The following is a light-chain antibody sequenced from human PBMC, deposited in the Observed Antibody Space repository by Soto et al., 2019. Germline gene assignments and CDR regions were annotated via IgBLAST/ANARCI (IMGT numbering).Light chain of an antibody. Sequence: EIVLTQSPSTLSLSPGGRATLSCGASQNINRYLAWYHQKPGQPPRLLIYDASTRATGIPARFSGSLYGTDFNLTISSLETEDFAVYYCQQRSNWPITFGQGTRLEIK. CDR2: DAS. V-gene: IGKV3-11*01. CDR1: QNINRY. J-gene: IGKJ5*01. CDR3: QQRSNWPIT.